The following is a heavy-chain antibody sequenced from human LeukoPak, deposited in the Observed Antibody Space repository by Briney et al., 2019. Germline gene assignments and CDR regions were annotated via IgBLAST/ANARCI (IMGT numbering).Heavy chain of an antibody. CDR2: ISYDGSNK. J-gene: IGHJ4*02. D-gene: IGHD6-6*01. V-gene: IGHV3-30*03. CDR3: GRGQPSYSSSIEY. CDR1: GFTFSSYG. Sequence: GGSLRLSCAASGFTFSSYGMHWVRQAPGKGLEWVAVISYDGSNKYYADSVKGRFTISRDNSKNTLYLQMNSLRAEDTAVYYCGRGQPSYSSSIEYWGQGTLVTVSS.